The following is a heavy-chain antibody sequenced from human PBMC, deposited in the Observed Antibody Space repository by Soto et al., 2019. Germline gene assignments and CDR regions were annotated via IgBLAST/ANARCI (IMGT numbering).Heavy chain of an antibody. CDR2: ISTYNGNT. D-gene: IGHD3-9*01. Sequence: QVQLVQSGAEVKKPGASVKVSCKASAYTFTSYGISWVRQAPGQGLEWMGWISTYNGNTNYAQKFQGRVTMTTDTSTSTAYMELRSLRSDDTAVYYCARGIGYDILTVYYIKYFDYWGQGTLVTVSS. J-gene: IGHJ4*02. CDR1: AYTFTSYG. CDR3: ARGIGYDILTVYYIKYFDY. V-gene: IGHV1-18*01.